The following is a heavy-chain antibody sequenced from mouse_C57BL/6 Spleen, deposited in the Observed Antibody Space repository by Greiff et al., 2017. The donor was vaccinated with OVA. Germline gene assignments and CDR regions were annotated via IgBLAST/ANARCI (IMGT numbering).Heavy chain of an antibody. CDR3: ARYYGSSYGYFDV. CDR2: IYPGSGNT. Sequence: QVQLKQSGPELVKPGASVKISCKASGYSFTSYYIHWVKQRPGQGLEWIGWIYPGSGNTKYNAKFKGKATLTADTSSSTAYMQLSSLTSEDSAVYYCARYYGSSYGYFDVWGTGTTVTVSS. J-gene: IGHJ1*03. D-gene: IGHD1-1*01. V-gene: IGHV1-66*01. CDR1: GYSFTSYY.